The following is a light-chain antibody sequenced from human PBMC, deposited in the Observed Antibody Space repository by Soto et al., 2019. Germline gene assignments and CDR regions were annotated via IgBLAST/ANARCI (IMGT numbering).Light chain of an antibody. CDR1: SGSVSSSNY. V-gene: IGLV8-61*01. CDR3: VLYVGSGIVV. Sequence: QAVVTQEPSFSVPPGRTVTLTCGLSSGSVSSSNYPSWYQKTPGQAPRTLMYNTNIRSSGVPDRFSGSLLGNKAALTITGEQAEDECVYYCVLYVGSGIVVFGGGTKVTVL. J-gene: IGLJ2*01. CDR2: NTN.